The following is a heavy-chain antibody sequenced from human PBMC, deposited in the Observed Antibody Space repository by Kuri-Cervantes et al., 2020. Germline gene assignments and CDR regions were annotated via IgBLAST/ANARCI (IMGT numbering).Heavy chain of an antibody. J-gene: IGHJ4*02. V-gene: IGHV3-30-3*01. CDR1: GFTFSSYA. CDR3: ARRKADRPRWDHSY. Sequence: GGSLRLSCAASGFTFSSYAMHWVRQAPGKGLEWVAVISYDGSNKYYADSVKGRFTISRDNSKNTLYLQMNSLRAEDTAVYYCARRKADRPRWDHSYWGQGTLVTVSS. D-gene: IGHD6-6*01. CDR2: ISYDGSNK.